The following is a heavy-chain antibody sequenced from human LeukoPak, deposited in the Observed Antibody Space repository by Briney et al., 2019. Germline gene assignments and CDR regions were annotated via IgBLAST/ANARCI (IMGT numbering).Heavy chain of an antibody. Sequence: PGGSLRLSCAASGFTFSNAWMSWVHQAPGKGLEWVGRTKSKTDGGTTDYAAPVKGRFTISRDDSKNTLYLQMNSLKTEDTAVYYCTTDDQGIAAAGTGFDYWGQGTLVTVSS. CDR2: TKSKTDGGTT. CDR3: TTDDQGIAAAGTGFDY. V-gene: IGHV3-15*01. J-gene: IGHJ4*02. D-gene: IGHD6-13*01. CDR1: GFTFSNAW.